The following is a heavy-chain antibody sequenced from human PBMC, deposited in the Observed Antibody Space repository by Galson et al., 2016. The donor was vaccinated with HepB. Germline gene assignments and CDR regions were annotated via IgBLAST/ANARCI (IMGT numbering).Heavy chain of an antibody. CDR2: ISYDGTNK. Sequence: SLRLSCAASGITFSNYDMHWVRQPPGKGLEWVAVISYDGTNKYYAGSVKGRFTISRDSSKNPLYLQMNSLRAEDTALYFCAKARGWYFPDALDIWGQGTMLTVSS. V-gene: IGHV3-30*18. CDR1: GITFSNYD. D-gene: IGHD6-19*01. J-gene: IGHJ3*02. CDR3: AKARGWYFPDALDI.